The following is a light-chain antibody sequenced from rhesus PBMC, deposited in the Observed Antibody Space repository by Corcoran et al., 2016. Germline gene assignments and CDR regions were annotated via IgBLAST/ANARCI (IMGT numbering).Light chain of an antibody. CDR1: QSLSYGSGKKNY. CDR2: WES. Sequence: DIVMTQSPDSLGVSLGERVTINCKYSQSLSYGSGKKNYLAWYQQRPGQAPKLLIYWESTRESGVPDRLNGIGSGTNFTLTISDLQAEDVAFYDGQQYSRSPLTFGGGTKVDI. J-gene: IGKJ4*01. CDR3: QQYSRSPLT. V-gene: IGKV4-1*01.